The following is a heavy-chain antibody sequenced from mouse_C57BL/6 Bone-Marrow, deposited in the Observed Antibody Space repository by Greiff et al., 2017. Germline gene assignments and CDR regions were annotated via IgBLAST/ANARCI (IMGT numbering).Heavy chain of an antibody. CDR1: GFTFSDYY. Sequence: EVMLVESEGGLVQPGSSMKLSCTASGFTFSDYYMAWVRQVPEKGLEWVANINYDGSSTYYLDPLKSRFIISRDNAKNILYLQMSSLKSEDTATYYCARDSDGYYIDYWGQGTTLTVSS. CDR2: INYDGSST. CDR3: ARDSDGYYIDY. D-gene: IGHD2-3*01. J-gene: IGHJ2*01. V-gene: IGHV5-16*01.